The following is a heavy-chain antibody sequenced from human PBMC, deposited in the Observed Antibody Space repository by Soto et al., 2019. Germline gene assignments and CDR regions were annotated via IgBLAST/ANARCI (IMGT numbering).Heavy chain of an antibody. J-gene: IGHJ4*02. CDR2: ISYDGSNK. CDR1: GFTFSSYA. V-gene: IGHV3-30-3*01. CDR3: ASPLGIAARPYPIDDY. D-gene: IGHD6-6*01. Sequence: PGGSLRLSCAASGFTFSSYAMHGVRQAPGKGLEWVAVISYDGSNKYYADSVKGRFTISRDNSKNTLYLQMNSLRAEDTAVYYCASPLGIAARPYPIDDYWGQGTLVTVSS.